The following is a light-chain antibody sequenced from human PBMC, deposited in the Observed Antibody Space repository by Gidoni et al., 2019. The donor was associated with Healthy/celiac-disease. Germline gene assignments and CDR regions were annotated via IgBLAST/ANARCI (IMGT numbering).Light chain of an antibody. CDR3: QQSYSTPIT. V-gene: IGKV1-39*01. CDR2: SAS. Sequence: DIQMTQSPSSLSASVGDRVTITCRASQSRSSYLHWYQQKTGKAPQLLIYSASRLQSGGPSRVSGSGSGTDFTLTISSLQREDFATYYCQQSYSTPITFGQGTRLEIK. J-gene: IGKJ5*01. CDR1: QSRSSY.